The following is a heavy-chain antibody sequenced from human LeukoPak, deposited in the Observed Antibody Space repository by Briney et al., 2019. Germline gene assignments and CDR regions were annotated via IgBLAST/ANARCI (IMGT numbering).Heavy chain of an antibody. CDR3: ATDLESGYGDHFGY. CDR1: GYTLTELS. CDR2: FDPEDGET. V-gene: IGHV1-24*01. J-gene: IGHJ4*02. Sequence: ASVKVSCKVSGYTLTELSMHWVRQAPGKGLEWMGGFDPEDGETIYAQKFQGRVTMTEDTSTDTAYMELSSLRSEDTAVYHCATDLESGYGDHFGYWGQGALVTVSS. D-gene: IGHD4-17*01.